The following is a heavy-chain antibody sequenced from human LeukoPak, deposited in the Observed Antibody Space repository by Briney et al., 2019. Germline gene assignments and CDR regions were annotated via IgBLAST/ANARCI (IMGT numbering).Heavy chain of an antibody. CDR3: ARDYSNYGWFDP. CDR1: GGSFSGYY. J-gene: IGHJ5*02. CDR2: INRSGST. Sequence: PSETLSLTCAVYGGSFSGYYWSWIRQPPGKGLEWLGEINRSGSTNYNPSLKSRITISLDTSRNQFSLNLSSVTAADTAVYHCARDYSNYGWFDPWGQGTLVTVSS. V-gene: IGHV4-34*01. D-gene: IGHD4-11*01.